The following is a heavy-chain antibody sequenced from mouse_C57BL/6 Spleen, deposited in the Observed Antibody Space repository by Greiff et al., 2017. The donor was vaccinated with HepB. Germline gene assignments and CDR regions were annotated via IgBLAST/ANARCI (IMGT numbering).Heavy chain of an antibody. CDR1: GYTFTSYW. CDR2: IYPGSGST. Sequence: QVQLQQPGAELVKPGASVKMSCKASGYTFTSYWITWVKQRPGQGLEWIGDIYPGSGSTNYNEKFKSKATLTVDTSSSTAYMQLSSLTSEDSAVYYCARPDSSGYPWFAYWGQGTLVTVSA. D-gene: IGHD3-2*02. V-gene: IGHV1-55*01. J-gene: IGHJ3*01. CDR3: ARPDSSGYPWFAY.